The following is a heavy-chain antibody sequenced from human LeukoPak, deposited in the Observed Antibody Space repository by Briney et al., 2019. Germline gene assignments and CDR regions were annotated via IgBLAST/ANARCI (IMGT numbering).Heavy chain of an antibody. CDR3: ARDLGGDYFDY. V-gene: IGHV3-21*01. J-gene: IGHJ4*02. CDR2: ISSSSSYI. D-gene: IGHD1-26*01. CDR1: GFTFSSYS. Sequence: GGSLRPSCAASGFTFSSYSMNWVRQAPGKGLGWVSSISSSSSYIYYADSVKGRFTISRDNAKNSLYLQMNSLRAEDTAVYYCARDLGGDYFDYWGQGTLVTVSS.